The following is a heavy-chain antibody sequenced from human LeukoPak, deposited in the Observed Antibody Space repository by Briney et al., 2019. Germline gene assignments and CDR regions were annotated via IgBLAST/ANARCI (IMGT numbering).Heavy chain of an antibody. CDR3: AASLWFGIYPDY. V-gene: IGHV4-34*01. CDR1: GGSFSGYY. D-gene: IGHD3-10*01. Sequence: SETLSLTCAVYGGSFSGYYWSWIRQPPGKGLEWIGEINHSGSTNYNPSLKSRVTISVDTSKNHLSLSLNSATTADTAVYYCAASLWFGIYPDYWGQGSLVTVSS. CDR2: INHSGST. J-gene: IGHJ4*02.